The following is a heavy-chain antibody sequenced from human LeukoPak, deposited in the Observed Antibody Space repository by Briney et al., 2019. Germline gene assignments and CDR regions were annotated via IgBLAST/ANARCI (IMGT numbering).Heavy chain of an antibody. CDR2: ISAYNGNT. CDR3: AREGYYYGSGSFYYYYMDV. J-gene: IGHJ6*03. D-gene: IGHD3-10*01. Sequence: ASVKVSCKASGYTFTGYYMHWVRQAPGQGLEWMGWISAYNGNTNYAQKLQGRVTMTTDTSTSTAYMELRSLRSDDTAVYYCAREGYYYGSGSFYYYYMDVWGKGTTVTVSS. CDR1: GYTFTGYY. V-gene: IGHV1-18*04.